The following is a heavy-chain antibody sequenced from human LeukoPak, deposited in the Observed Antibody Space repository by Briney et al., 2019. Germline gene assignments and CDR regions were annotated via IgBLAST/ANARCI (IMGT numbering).Heavy chain of an antibody. CDR3: ARDGLTDSSGYTVIDN. CDR1: GFSFSSYA. V-gene: IGHV3-33*07. CDR2: ILFDGNNK. Sequence: RGSLRLSCAASGFSFSSYAIYWVRQAPGKGLGWVAGILFDGNNKYYSDSVKGRFTISRDNSNNTLYLEMNSLRAEDTAVYYCARDGLTDSSGYTVIDNWGQGTLVTVSS. D-gene: IGHD3-22*01. J-gene: IGHJ4*02.